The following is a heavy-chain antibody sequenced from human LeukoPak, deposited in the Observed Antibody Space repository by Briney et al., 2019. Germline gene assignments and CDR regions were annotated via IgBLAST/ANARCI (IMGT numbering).Heavy chain of an antibody. CDR1: GGSISSSSYY. Sequence: SPSETLSLTCTVSGGSISSSSYYWGWIRQPPGKGLEWIGSIYYSGSTYYNPSLKSRVTISEDTSKNQFSLKLSSVTAADTAVYYCARGASSRFEHWGQGTLVTVSS. D-gene: IGHD6-13*01. CDR2: IYYSGST. V-gene: IGHV4-39*07. CDR3: ARGASSRFEH. J-gene: IGHJ4*02.